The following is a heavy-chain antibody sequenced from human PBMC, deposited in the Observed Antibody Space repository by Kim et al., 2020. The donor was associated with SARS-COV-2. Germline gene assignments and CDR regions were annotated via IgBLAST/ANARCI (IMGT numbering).Heavy chain of an antibody. V-gene: IGHV4-4*02. CDR2: IYHSGST. CDR3: ARVGFGEPGYYYYGMDV. Sequence: SETLSLTCAVSGGSISSSNWWSWVRQPPGKGLEWIGEIYHSGSTNYNPSLKSRVTISVDKSKNQFSLKLSSVTAADTAVYYCARVGFGEPGYYYYGMDVWGQGTTVTVSS. J-gene: IGHJ6*02. D-gene: IGHD3-10*01. CDR1: GGSISSSNW.